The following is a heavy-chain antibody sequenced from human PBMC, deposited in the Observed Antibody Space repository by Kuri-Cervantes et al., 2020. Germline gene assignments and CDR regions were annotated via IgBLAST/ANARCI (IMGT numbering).Heavy chain of an antibody. J-gene: IGHJ4*02. V-gene: IGHV3-30*03. CDR1: GFTFSSYG. CDR2: ISYDGSNK. Sequence: GESLKISCAASGFTFSSYGMHWVRQAPGKGLEWVAVISYDGSNKYYADPVKGRFTISRDNSKNTLYLQMNSLRAEDTAVYYCASWHYWGQGTLVTVSS. CDR3: ASWHY.